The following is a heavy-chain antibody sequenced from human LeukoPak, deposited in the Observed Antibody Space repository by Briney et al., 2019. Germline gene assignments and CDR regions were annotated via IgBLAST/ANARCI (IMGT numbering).Heavy chain of an antibody. CDR1: GFTFSDYY. Sequence: PGGSLRLSCAASGFTFSDYYMSWIRQAPGKGLEWVSYISSSGSTIYYADSVKGRFTISRDNAKNSLYLQMNSLRAEDTAVYYCAKDVAVADTGFDPWGQGTLVTVSS. V-gene: IGHV3-11*01. CDR2: ISSSGSTI. CDR3: AKDVAVADTGFDP. D-gene: IGHD6-19*01. J-gene: IGHJ5*02.